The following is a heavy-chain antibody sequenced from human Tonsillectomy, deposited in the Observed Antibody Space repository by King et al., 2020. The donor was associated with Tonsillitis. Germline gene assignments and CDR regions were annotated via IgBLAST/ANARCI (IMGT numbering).Heavy chain of an antibody. D-gene: IGHD3-22*01. Sequence: VQLVESGAEVKKPGASVKVSCKASGYIFGSYGISWVRQAPGQGLEWMGWISPYSGDSNYAQKFQGRVTVTTDTPTSTAYMELRGLRSDDTAVYYCARVWGIVVRSMIDYWGQGTLVTVSS. CDR2: ISPYSGDS. CDR3: ARVWGIVVRSMIDY. J-gene: IGHJ4*02. CDR1: GYIFGSYG. V-gene: IGHV1-18*01.